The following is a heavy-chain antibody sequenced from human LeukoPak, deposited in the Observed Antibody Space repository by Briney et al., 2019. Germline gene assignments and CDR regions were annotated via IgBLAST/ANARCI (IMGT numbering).Heavy chain of an antibody. J-gene: IGHJ4*02. V-gene: IGHV3-7*01. CDR2: IKPDGSER. Sequence: LGGSLRLSCEASGFSMSVYWMSWVRQAPGKGLEWVGNIKPDGSERNYVDSVKGRFTISRDNAKKSLYLQMNSLRAEDTAVYYCARDWGAYYHFFDYWGQGTLVTVSS. CDR3: ARDWGAYYHFFDY. CDR1: GFSMSVYW. D-gene: IGHD3-22*01.